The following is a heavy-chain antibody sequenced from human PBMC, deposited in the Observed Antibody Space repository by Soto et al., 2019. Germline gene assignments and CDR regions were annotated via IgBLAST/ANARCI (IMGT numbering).Heavy chain of an antibody. V-gene: IGHV3-23*01. CDR2: ITFSGGSA. D-gene: IGHD3-10*01. J-gene: IGHJ4*02. CDR1: GFTFRNYP. Sequence: EVQLLESGGGLVQPGGSLRLSCAASGFTFRNYPMIWVRQAPGKGLEWVSGITFSGGSAYYGDSVRGRFIISRDNAKNSVSVQMNSLRDDDTAVYYCAREPLLTESGPGGFDSWGQGVLVTVST. CDR3: AREPLLTESGPGGFDS.